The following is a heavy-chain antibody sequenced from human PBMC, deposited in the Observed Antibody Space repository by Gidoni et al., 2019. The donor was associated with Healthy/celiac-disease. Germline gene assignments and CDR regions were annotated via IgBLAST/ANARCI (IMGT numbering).Heavy chain of an antibody. J-gene: IGHJ4*02. CDR2: ISGSGGST. CDR3: AKDDGGGGRSALPNSLPVDTAMASSADFDY. V-gene: IGHV3-23*01. CDR1: GFTFRSYA. Sequence: EVQLLESGGGLVQPGGSLRLSCAASGFTFRSYAMSWVRQAPGQGPEWVSAISGSGGSTYYADSVKGRFTISRDNSKNTLYLQMNSLRAEDTAVYYCAKDDGGGGRSALPNSLPVDTAMASSADFDYWGQGTLVTVSS. D-gene: IGHD5-18*01.